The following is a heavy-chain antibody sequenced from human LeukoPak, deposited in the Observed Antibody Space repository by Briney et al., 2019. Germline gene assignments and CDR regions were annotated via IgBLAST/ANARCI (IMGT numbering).Heavy chain of an antibody. D-gene: IGHD4-17*01. CDR1: GFTFSSYG. Sequence: GRSLRLSCAASGFTFSSYGMHWVSQAPGKGLEWVAVIWYDGSNKYYADSVKGRFTISRDNSKNTLYLQMNSLRAEDTAVYYCARDPYGDYVYAFDIWGQGTMVTVSS. V-gene: IGHV3-33*01. J-gene: IGHJ3*02. CDR2: IWYDGSNK. CDR3: ARDPYGDYVYAFDI.